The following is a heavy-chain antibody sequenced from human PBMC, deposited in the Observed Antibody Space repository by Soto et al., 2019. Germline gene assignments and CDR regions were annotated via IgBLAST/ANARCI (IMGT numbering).Heavy chain of an antibody. CDR2: IYHSGST. CDR3: ARVYMVRGTIIRYFDY. Sequence: QVQLQESGPGLVKPSGTLSLTCAVSGGSISSSNWWSWVRQPPGKGLEWIGKIYHSGSTNYNPSLKSRVTISVDKSKNQFSLKLSSVTAAATAVYYCARVYMVRGTIIRYFDYWGQGTLVIVSS. V-gene: IGHV4-4*02. D-gene: IGHD3-10*01. CDR1: GGSISSSNW. J-gene: IGHJ4*02.